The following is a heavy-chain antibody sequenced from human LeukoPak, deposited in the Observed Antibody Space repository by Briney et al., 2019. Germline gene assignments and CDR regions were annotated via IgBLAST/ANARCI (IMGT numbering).Heavy chain of an antibody. V-gene: IGHV3-21*01. CDR1: GFTFSSYS. CDR2: ISSSSSYI. J-gene: IGHJ4*02. D-gene: IGHD3-9*01. CDR3: ARATTRYFDWLPLDY. Sequence: GGSLRLSCAASGFTFSSYSMNWVRQAPGKGLEWVSSISSSSSYIYYADSVKGRFTISRDNAKNSLYLQMYSLRAEDTAVYYCARATTRYFDWLPLDYWGQGTLVTVSS.